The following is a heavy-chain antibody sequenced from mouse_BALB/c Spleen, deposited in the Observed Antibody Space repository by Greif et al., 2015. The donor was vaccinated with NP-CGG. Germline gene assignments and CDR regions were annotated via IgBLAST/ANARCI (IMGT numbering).Heavy chain of an antibody. D-gene: IGHD4-1*01. Sequence: QVQLQQSGAELAKPGASVKMSCKASGYTFTSYWMHWVKQRPGQGLEWIGYINPSTGYTEYNQKFKDKATLTADKSSSTAYMQLSSLTSEDSAVYYCARSGMKDFAYWGQGTLVTVSA. V-gene: IGHV1-7*01. CDR3: ARSGMKDFAY. CDR1: GYTFTSYW. CDR2: INPSTGYT. J-gene: IGHJ3*01.